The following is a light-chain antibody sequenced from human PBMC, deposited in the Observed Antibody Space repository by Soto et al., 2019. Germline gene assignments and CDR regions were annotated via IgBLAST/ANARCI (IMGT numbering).Light chain of an antibody. CDR1: SPNIGAGYD. CDR3: QSYDSSLSALYV. V-gene: IGLV1-40*01. CDR2: GNS. J-gene: IGLJ1*01. Sequence: QSALTQPPSVSGAPGQRVTISCTGSSPNIGAGYDVHWYQQLPGTAPKLLIYGNSNRPSGVPDRFSGSKSGTSASLAITGLQAEDEADYYCQSYDSSLSALYVFGPGTKVTVL.